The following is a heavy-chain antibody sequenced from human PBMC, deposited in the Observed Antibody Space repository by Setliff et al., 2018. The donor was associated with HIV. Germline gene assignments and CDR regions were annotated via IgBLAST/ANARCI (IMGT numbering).Heavy chain of an antibody. J-gene: IGHJ4*02. D-gene: IGHD1-26*01. Sequence: PSETLSLTCSVSGISINGYYWSWIRQSPRTRLEWIGYVSSIGNTNYNPSLKSRVTISVDTPKNQFSLQLNSVTAADTAVYFCARTRAPYFFDFWGQGAQVTAPQ. CDR1: GISINGYY. V-gene: IGHV4-4*08. CDR3: ARTRAPYFFDF. CDR2: VSSIGNT.